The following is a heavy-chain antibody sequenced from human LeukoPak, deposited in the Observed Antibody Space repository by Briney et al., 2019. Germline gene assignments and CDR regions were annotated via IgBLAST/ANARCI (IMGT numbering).Heavy chain of an antibody. CDR2: IYYSGST. V-gene: IGHV4-59*08. Sequence: PSETLSLTCTVSGGSISSYYWSWIRQPPGKGLEWIGYIYYSGSTNYNPSLKSRVTISVDTSKNQFSLKLSSVIAADTAVYYCARLSTSGSRLDYWGQRTLVTVSS. J-gene: IGHJ4*02. D-gene: IGHD1-26*01. CDR1: GGSISSYY. CDR3: ARLSTSGSRLDY.